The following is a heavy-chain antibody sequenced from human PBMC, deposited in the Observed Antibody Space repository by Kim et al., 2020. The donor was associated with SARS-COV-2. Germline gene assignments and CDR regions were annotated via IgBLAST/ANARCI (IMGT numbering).Heavy chain of an antibody. J-gene: IGHJ5*02. Sequence: ASVKVSCKTSGYTFTSCAIHWVRQAPGQGLEWMGCITGDNGDTRYSQKFQGRVTITRDTSATTSYMEMSSLTSEDTAVYYCARGAGGYAGYILDAWGQGTRAIVSS. D-gene: IGHD3-22*01. CDR3: ARGAGGYAGYILDA. CDR1: GYTFTSCA. CDR2: ITGDNGDT. V-gene: IGHV1-3*01.